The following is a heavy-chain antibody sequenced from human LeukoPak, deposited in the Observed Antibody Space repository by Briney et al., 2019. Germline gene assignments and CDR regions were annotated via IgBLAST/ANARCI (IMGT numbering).Heavy chain of an antibody. J-gene: IGHJ4*02. CDR3: AKKGPYYYDSSGYFPFDY. V-gene: IGHV3-23*01. Sequence: PGGSLRLSCAASGFTFSGCAMSWVRQAPGKGLEWVSAISGSGGSTYYADSVKGRFTISRDNSKNTLYLQMNSLRAEDTAVYYCAKKGPYYYDSSGYFPFDYWGQGTLVTVSS. D-gene: IGHD3-22*01. CDR2: ISGSGGST. CDR1: GFTFSGCA.